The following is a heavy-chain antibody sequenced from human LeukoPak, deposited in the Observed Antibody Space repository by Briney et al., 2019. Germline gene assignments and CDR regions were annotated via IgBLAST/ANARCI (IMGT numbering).Heavy chain of an antibody. CDR2: INHSGST. J-gene: IGHJ6*02. V-gene: IGHV4-34*01. D-gene: IGHD3-3*01. CDR3: ARRDYDFWSGYYPLYYYYGMDV. CDR1: GGSFRGYY. Sequence: PSETLSLTCTVYGGSFRGYYWSWIRQPPGKGLEWIGEINHSGSTNYNPSLKSRVTISVDTSKNQFSLKLSSVTAADTAVYYCARRDYDFWSGYYPLYYYYGMDVWGQGTTVTVSS.